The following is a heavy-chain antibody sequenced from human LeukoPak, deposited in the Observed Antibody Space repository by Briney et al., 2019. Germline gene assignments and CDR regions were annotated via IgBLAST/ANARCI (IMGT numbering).Heavy chain of an antibody. CDR1: GYILSELS. CDR2: FDPEDFET. CDR3: AGKGTAAGTGYNWFDP. J-gene: IGHJ5*02. V-gene: IGHV1-24*01. D-gene: IGHD6-13*01. Sequence: ASVKVSCKVSGYILSELSVHWVRQAPGKGLEWMGGFDPEDFETVYAQKFQGRVTITADESTSTAYMELSSLRSEDTAVYYCAGKGTAAGTGYNWFDPWGQGTLVTVSS.